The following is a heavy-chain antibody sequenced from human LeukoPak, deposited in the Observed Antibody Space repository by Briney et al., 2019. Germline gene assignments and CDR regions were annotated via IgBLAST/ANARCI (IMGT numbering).Heavy chain of an antibody. D-gene: IGHD2-8*01. CDR3: AFTQGDCTNGVCYRVGGDY. Sequence: GASVKVSCKASGGTFSSYAISWVRQAPGQGLEWMGGIIPIFGTANYAQKFQGRVTITADESTSTAYMELNSLRSEDTAVYYCAFTQGDCTNGVCYRVGGDYWGQGTLVTVSS. CDR1: GGTFSSYA. CDR2: IIPIFGTA. V-gene: IGHV1-69*13. J-gene: IGHJ4*02.